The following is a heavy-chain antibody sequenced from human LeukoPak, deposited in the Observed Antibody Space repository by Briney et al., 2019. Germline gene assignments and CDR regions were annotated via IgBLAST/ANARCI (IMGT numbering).Heavy chain of an antibody. J-gene: IGHJ5*02. V-gene: IGHV4-39*07. D-gene: IGHD3-3*01. CDR1: GGSISSSSYY. CDR3: ARDRRFLEWLLGGWFDP. Sequence: PSETLSLTCTVSGGSISSSSYYWGWLRQPPGKGLEWIGRIYYSGSTYYNPSLKSRVTISVDTSKNQFSLKLSSVTAADTAVYYCARDRRFLEWLLGGWFDPGGQGTLVTVSA. CDR2: IYYSGST.